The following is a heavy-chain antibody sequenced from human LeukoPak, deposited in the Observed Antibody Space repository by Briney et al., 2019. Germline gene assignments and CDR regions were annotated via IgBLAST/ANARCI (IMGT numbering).Heavy chain of an antibody. CDR3: AKGGRGYSYGHDY. CDR2: ISYDGSNK. Sequence: GGSLRLSCVASGFSFSSHAMHWVRQAPGKGLDWVAVISYDGSNKYYADSVKGRFTISRDNSKNTLYLQMNSLRAEDTAVYYCAKGGRGYSYGHDYWGQGTLVTVSS. V-gene: IGHV3-30*04. J-gene: IGHJ4*02. D-gene: IGHD5-18*01. CDR1: GFSFSSHA.